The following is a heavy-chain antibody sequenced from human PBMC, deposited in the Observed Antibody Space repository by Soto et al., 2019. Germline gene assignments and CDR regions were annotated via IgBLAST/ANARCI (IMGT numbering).Heavy chain of an antibody. CDR1: GYTFTSYD. J-gene: IGHJ4*02. CDR3: ARERGASRPFDY. CDR2: MNPNSGNT. V-gene: IGHV1-8*01. D-gene: IGHD5-12*01. Sequence: QVQLVQSGAEVKKPGASVKVSCKASGYTFTSYDINWVRQATGQGLEWMGWMNPNSGNTGYAQKFQGRVTMTRNTSISTAYMELGSLRSEDTAVYYWARERGASRPFDYWGQGTLVTVSS.